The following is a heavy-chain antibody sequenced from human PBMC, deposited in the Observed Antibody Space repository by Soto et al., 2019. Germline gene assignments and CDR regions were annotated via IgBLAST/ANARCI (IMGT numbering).Heavy chain of an antibody. CDR1: GGTFSSYA. J-gene: IGHJ6*02. D-gene: IGHD2-2*01. V-gene: IGHV1-69*13. CDR2: IIPIFGTA. Sequence: SVKVSCKASGGTFSSYAIRWVRQAPVQGLEWMGGIIPIFGTANYAQKFQGRVTITADESTSTAYMELSSLRSEDTAVYYCARAPIVVVPAATKYYYYGMDVWGQGTTVTVSS. CDR3: ARAPIVVVPAATKYYYYGMDV.